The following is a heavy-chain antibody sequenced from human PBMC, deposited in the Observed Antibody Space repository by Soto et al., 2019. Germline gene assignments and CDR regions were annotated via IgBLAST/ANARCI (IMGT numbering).Heavy chain of an antibody. Sequence: PGGSLRLSCAASGFTFSSYWMSWVRQAPGKGLEWVANIKQDGSEKYYVDSVKGRFTISRDNAKNSLYLQMNSLRAEDTAVYYCARDGPRTRGYYFYYGMDVWGQGTTVTAP. CDR1: GFTFSSYW. CDR2: IKQDGSEK. CDR3: ARDGPRTRGYYFYYGMDV. J-gene: IGHJ6*02. V-gene: IGHV3-7*01.